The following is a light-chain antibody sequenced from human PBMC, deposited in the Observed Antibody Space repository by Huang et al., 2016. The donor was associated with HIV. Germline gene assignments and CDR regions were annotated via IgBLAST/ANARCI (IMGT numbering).Light chain of an antibody. V-gene: IGKV3-20*01. CDR3: QQYGSSPWT. J-gene: IGKJ1*01. CDR1: QSVSSSY. CDR2: GAS. Sequence: DIVLTQSPGTLSLSPGERATLSCRASQSVSSSYLAWYQQKPGQAPRLLIYGASSRATGIPDRFSGRGSGTDFTLTISRLEPEDFAAYYCQQYGSSPWTFGQGTKVEIK.